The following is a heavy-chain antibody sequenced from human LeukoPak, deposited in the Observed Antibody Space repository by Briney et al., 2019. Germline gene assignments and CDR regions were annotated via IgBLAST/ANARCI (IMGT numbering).Heavy chain of an antibody. Sequence: GGSLRLSCAASGFTFDDYTMHWVRQAPGRGLEWVSLISWGGGSTYYADSVKGRFTISRDNSKNSLYLQMNSLRTEDTALYYCAKDITATTPGNGMDVWGQGTTVTVSS. CDR2: ISWGGGST. V-gene: IGHV3-43*01. CDR3: AKDITATTPGNGMDV. J-gene: IGHJ6*02. D-gene: IGHD5-24*01. CDR1: GFTFDDYT.